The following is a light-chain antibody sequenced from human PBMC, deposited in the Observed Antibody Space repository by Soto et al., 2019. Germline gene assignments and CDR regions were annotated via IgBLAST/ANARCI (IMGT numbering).Light chain of an antibody. Sequence: QSALTQRASVSGSPVQSITVSYTATSSDIGGYNYLSWYQHHPGKAPTLIIYEVSNRPSGVSNRFCGSKSGDTASLTISGLEGEEESDYYCSLYTRRNTPNYVFGTGTKLTVL. V-gene: IGLV2-14*01. CDR2: EVS. CDR3: SLYTRRNTPNYV. J-gene: IGLJ1*01. CDR1: SSDIGGYNY.